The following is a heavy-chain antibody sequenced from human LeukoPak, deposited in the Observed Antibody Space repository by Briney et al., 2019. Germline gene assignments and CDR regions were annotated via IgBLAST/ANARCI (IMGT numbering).Heavy chain of an antibody. D-gene: IGHD5-18*01. Sequence: GEALKISCKGSGYSFTSYWIGWVRQMPGKGLEWMGIIYPGDSDTRYSPSFQGQVTISADKSISTAYLQWSSLKASATAMYYCARRGGYSYAGFDYWGQGTLVTVSS. CDR2: IYPGDSDT. CDR3: ARRGGYSYAGFDY. V-gene: IGHV5-51*01. J-gene: IGHJ4*02. CDR1: GYSFTSYW.